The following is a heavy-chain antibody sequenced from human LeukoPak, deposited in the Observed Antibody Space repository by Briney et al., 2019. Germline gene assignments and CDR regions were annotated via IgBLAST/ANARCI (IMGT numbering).Heavy chain of an antibody. Sequence: KPGGSLRLSCAASGFTFRNVWMSWVRRAPGKGLEWVGRIKSKSDGETTQYAAPVKGRITISRDDSRNTLYLHMDSLTTGDTAVYYCSTVLNGDTDYWGRGALVTVSS. CDR1: GFTFRNVW. CDR2: IKSKSDGETT. V-gene: IGHV3-15*01. J-gene: IGHJ4*02. D-gene: IGHD7-27*01. CDR3: STVLNGDTDY.